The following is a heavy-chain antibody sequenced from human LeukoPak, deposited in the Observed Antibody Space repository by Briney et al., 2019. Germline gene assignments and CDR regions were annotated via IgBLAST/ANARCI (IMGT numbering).Heavy chain of an antibody. V-gene: IGHV3-33*08. Sequence: RSLRLSCAASGFTFSSYAMHWVRQAPGKGLEWVAVIWYDGSNKYYADSVKGRFTISRDNSKNTLYLQMNSLRAEDTAVYYCARELSMVRGVNDYWGQGTLVTVSS. J-gene: IGHJ4*02. CDR1: GFTFSSYA. CDR3: ARELSMVRGVNDY. CDR2: IWYDGSNK. D-gene: IGHD3-10*01.